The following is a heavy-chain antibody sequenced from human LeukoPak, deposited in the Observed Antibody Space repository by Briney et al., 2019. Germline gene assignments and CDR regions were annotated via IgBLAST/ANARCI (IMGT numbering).Heavy chain of an antibody. CDR1: GGSISSGGYS. J-gene: IGHJ4*02. CDR2: IYRNGST. V-gene: IGHV4-30-2*01. D-gene: IGHD5-18*01. Sequence: SETLSLTCAVSGGSISSGGYSWSWIRQPPGKGLEWIGYIYRNGSTYYNPSLKSRVTISVDRSKNQFSLKLSSVTAADTAVYYCARVGRLPPYYFDYWGQGTLVTVSS. CDR3: ARVGRLPPYYFDY.